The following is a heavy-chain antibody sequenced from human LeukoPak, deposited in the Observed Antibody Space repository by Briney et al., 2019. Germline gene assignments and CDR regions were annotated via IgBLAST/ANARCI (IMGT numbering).Heavy chain of an antibody. Sequence: ASVKVSCKASGYTFTSYDINWVRQATGQGLEWMGWMNPNSGNTGYAQKFQGRVTITRNTSMSTAYMELSSLRSEDTAVYYCAREPQSLNWFDPWGQGTLVTVSS. CDR2: MNPNSGNT. V-gene: IGHV1-8*03. CDR1: GYTFTSYD. J-gene: IGHJ5*02. CDR3: AREPQSLNWFDP.